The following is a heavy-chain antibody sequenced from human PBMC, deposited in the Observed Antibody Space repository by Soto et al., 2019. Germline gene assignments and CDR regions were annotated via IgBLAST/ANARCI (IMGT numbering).Heavy chain of an antibody. CDR1: GFNFGSYW. J-gene: IGHJ4*02. V-gene: IGHV3-7*01. CDR3: ARAGYCGPGCYYYFDY. D-gene: IGHD2-21*02. Sequence: EVQLVESGGGLVQPGGSLRLSCAFSGFNFGSYWMNWVRLIPGKGLEWVAYIKPDGSATYYVDSVKGRFTISRDNAKNSLYLQMNSLRVEDTSVYYCARAGYCGPGCYYYFDYWGQGTLVTVSS. CDR2: IKPDGSAT.